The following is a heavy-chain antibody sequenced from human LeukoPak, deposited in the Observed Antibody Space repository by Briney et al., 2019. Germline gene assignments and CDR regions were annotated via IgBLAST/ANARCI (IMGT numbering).Heavy chain of an antibody. J-gene: IGHJ5*02. V-gene: IGHV3-15*01. CDR1: GFTFSNAW. Sequence: GGSLRLSCAASGFTFSNAWMSWVRQAPGKGLEWVGRIKSKTDGGTTDYAAPVKGRFTISGDDSKNTLYLQMNSLKTEDTAVYYCTTDQLAAAGTDWFDPWGQGTLVTVSS. D-gene: IGHD6-13*01. CDR2: IKSKTDGGTT. CDR3: TTDQLAAAGTDWFDP.